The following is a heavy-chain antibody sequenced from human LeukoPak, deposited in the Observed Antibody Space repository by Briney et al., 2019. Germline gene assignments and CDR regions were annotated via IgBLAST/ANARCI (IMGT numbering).Heavy chain of an antibody. D-gene: IGHD3-16*02. V-gene: IGHV1-2*02. CDR3: ARVDQRISFYFDY. CDR1: GYTFTGYY. J-gene: IGHJ4*02. Sequence: ASVKVSCKASGYTFTGYYIHWVRHAPGQGLEWMGWLNPHNGGANYAQKFQGRVTMTRDTSISTAYMELSRLSSDDTAVYYCARVDQRISFYFDYWGQGTVITISS. CDR2: LNPHNGGA.